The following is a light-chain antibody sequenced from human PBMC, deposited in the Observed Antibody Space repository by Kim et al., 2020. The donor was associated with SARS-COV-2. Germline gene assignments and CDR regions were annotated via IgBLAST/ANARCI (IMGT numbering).Light chain of an antibody. CDR3: QQYGSPPT. CDR2: GAS. Sequence: EIVLTQSPGTLSLSPGERATLSCRASQSVTSSYLAWYQQKPGQAPSLLIHGASSRATATPDRFSGSGSGTDFTLTISRLEPEDFAVYYCQQYGSPPTFGQGTKLEI. CDR1: QSVTSSY. V-gene: IGKV3-20*01. J-gene: IGKJ2*01.